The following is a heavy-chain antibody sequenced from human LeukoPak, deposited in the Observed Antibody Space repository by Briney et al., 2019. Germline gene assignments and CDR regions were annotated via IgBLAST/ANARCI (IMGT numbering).Heavy chain of an antibody. D-gene: IGHD6-19*01. V-gene: IGHV4-34*01. J-gene: IGHJ4*02. Sequence: SETLSLTCAVYGGSFSGYYWSWIRQPPGKGLEWIGEINHSGSTNYNPSLKSRVTISVDTSKNQFSLKLSSVTAADTAVYYCARGTLYSGWSYYLDYWGQGTLVTVSS. CDR1: GGSFSGYY. CDR2: INHSGST. CDR3: ARGTLYSGWSYYLDY.